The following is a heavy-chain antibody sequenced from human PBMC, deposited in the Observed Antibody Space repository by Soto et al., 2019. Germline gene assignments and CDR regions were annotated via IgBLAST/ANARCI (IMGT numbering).Heavy chain of an antibody. Sequence: SETLSLTCTVSGGSISSYYWSWIRQPPGKGLEWIGYIYYSGSTNYNPSLKSRVTISVDTSKNQFSLKLSSVTAADTAVYYCAREGIAAAGTFDYWGQGTLVTVSS. CDR3: AREGIAAAGTFDY. V-gene: IGHV4-59*01. J-gene: IGHJ4*02. CDR2: IYYSGST. CDR1: GGSISSYY. D-gene: IGHD6-13*01.